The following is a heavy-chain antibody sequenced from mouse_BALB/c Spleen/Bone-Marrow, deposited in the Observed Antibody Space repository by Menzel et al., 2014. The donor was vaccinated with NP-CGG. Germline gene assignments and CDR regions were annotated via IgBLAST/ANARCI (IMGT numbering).Heavy chain of an antibody. J-gene: IGHJ2*01. Sequence: EVQVVESGGGLVKPGGSLKLSCAASGFTFSSYAMSWVRQTPEKRLEWVATISSGGSYTYYPDSVKGRFTISRDNAKSTLYLQMSSLRPEDTAMYYCARHGITRLLDYWGQGTTLTVSS. D-gene: IGHD2-4*01. CDR1: GFTFSSYA. V-gene: IGHV5-9-3*01. CDR2: ISSGGSYT. CDR3: ARHGITRLLDY.